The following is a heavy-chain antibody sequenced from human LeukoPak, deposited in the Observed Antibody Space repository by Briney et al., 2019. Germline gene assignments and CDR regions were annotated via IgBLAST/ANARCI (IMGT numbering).Heavy chain of an antibody. V-gene: IGHV4-59*08. CDR1: GGSISSYY. CDR2: IYYSGTT. CDR3: ARNTYYYDSSGSFDY. Sequence: SETLSLTCTVSGGSISSYYWSWIRQSPGKGLEWIGYIYYSGTTKYNPSLKSRVTKSVDRSKNQFSLTLSSVTAADTAVYYCARNTYYYDSSGSFDYWGQGTLVTVSS. J-gene: IGHJ4*02. D-gene: IGHD3-22*01.